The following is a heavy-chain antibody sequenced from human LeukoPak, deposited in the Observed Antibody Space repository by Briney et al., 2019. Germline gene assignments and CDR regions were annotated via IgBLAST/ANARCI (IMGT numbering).Heavy chain of an antibody. Sequence: GGSLRLSCAASGFTFSSYAMLWVRQAPGKGLEWVAVISYDGSNKYYADSVKGRFTISRDNSKNTLYLQMNSLRAEDTAVYYCAREVAVRASGGCFDYWGQGTLVTVSS. CDR2: ISYDGSNK. CDR3: AREVAVRASGGCFDY. V-gene: IGHV3-30*04. J-gene: IGHJ4*02. CDR1: GFTFSSYA. D-gene: IGHD3-10*01.